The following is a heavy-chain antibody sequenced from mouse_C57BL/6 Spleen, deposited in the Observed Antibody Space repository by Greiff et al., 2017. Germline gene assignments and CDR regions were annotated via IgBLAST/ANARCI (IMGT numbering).Heavy chain of an antibody. Sequence: QVQLPQPGAELVMPGASVKLSCKASGYTFTSYWMHWVKQRPGPGLEWIGEIDPSDSYTNYNQKFKGKSTLTVDKSSSTAYMQLSSLTSEDSAVFYFAKLTGSWFAYWGQGTLVTVSA. CDR3: AKLTGSWFAY. CDR1: GYTFTSYW. V-gene: IGHV1-69*01. J-gene: IGHJ3*01. CDR2: IDPSDSYT. D-gene: IGHD4-1*01.